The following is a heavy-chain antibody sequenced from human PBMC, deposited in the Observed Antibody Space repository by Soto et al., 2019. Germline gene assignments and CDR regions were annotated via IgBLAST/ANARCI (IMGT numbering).Heavy chain of an antibody. J-gene: IGHJ4*02. CDR2: IYYSGST. CDR1: GGSISSGDYY. D-gene: IGHD5-12*01. Sequence: PSETLSLTCTVSGGSISSGDYYWSWIRQPPGKGLEWIGYIYYSGSTYYNPSLKSRVTISVDTSKKQFSLKLRSVTAADTAVYYCARGDGWLPFHWGQGTLVTVSS. CDR3: ARGDGWLPFH. V-gene: IGHV4-30-4*01.